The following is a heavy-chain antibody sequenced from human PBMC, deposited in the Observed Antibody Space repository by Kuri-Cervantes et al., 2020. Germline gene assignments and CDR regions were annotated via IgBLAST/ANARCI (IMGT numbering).Heavy chain of an antibody. CDR1: GYTFTGYY. J-gene: IGHJ6*02. D-gene: IGHD5-18*01. Sequence: ASVKVSCKASGYTFTGYYMHWVRQAPGQGLEWMGWINPNSGGTNYAQKFQGRVTMTRDTSISTAYTELSRLRSDDTAVYYCARDGVGDTAMAYYYGMDVWGQGTTVTVSS. CDR2: INPNSGGT. CDR3: ARDGVGDTAMAYYYGMDV. V-gene: IGHV1-2*02.